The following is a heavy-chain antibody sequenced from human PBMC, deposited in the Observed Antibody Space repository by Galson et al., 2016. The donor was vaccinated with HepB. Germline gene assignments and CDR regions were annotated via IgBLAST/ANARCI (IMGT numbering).Heavy chain of an antibody. CDR3: ATSTVRGFDH. Sequence: SLRLSCAASGFNFGGDTMAWVRQAPGRGPEWLSDITPSSRTIHYAASVKGLFTISRDNAKNSLYLEMNSLRDEDTAVYYCATSTVRGFDHWGQGALVSVSS. V-gene: IGHV3-48*02. D-gene: IGHD3-10*01. J-gene: IGHJ4*02. CDR2: ITPSSRTI. CDR1: GFNFGGDT.